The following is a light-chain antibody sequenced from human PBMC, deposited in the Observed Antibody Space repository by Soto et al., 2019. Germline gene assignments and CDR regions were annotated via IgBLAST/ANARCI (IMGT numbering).Light chain of an antibody. CDR2: DVT. CDR3: SSYTSSTDYV. Sequence: QSALTQPASVSGSPGQSITISCTGTTSDFGFYNYVSWYQHHPGKAPKLLIYDVTNRHSGVSNRFSGSKSGNTASLTISGLQAEDEADYYCSSYTSSTDYVFGTGTKVTV. J-gene: IGLJ1*01. V-gene: IGLV2-14*01. CDR1: TSDFGFYNY.